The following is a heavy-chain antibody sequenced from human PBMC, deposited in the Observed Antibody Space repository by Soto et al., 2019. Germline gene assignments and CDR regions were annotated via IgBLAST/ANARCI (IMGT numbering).Heavy chain of an antibody. CDR3: ARDYYWNYDY. D-gene: IGHD1-7*01. J-gene: IGHJ4*02. Sequence: QVPLVESGGGVVQPGRSLRLSCTASGFTFSGYAMHWVRQAPGQGLEWVTVISNDGNNKYYADSVKGRFIISRDNSKSTLYLQINSLTPEDTAMYYCARDYYWNYDYWGQGTLVTVSS. CDR2: ISNDGNNK. CDR1: GFTFSGYA. V-gene: IGHV3-30-3*01.